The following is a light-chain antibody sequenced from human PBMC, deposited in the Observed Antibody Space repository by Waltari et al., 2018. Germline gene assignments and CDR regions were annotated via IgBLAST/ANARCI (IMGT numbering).Light chain of an antibody. V-gene: IGLV2-14*01. J-gene: IGLJ1*01. CDR1: SSDGGGYNY. CDR2: EVS. Sequence: QSALTQPASVSGSPGQSITISCTGTSSDGGGYNYVSWYQQHPGKAPKLMIYEVSNRPSGVSNRFSGSKSGNTASLTISGLQAEDEADYYCSSYTSSSTLVFGTGTKVPVL. CDR3: SSYTSSSTLV.